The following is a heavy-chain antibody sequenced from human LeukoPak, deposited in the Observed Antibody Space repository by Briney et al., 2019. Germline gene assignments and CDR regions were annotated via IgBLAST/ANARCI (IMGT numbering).Heavy chain of an antibody. D-gene: IGHD5-24*01. CDR2: IYYSGST. J-gene: IGHJ4*02. Sequence: SETLSLTCTVSGGSFSSSSYYWGWIRQPPGKGLEWIGSIYYSGSTYYNPSLKSRVTISVDTSKNQFSLKLSSVTAADTAVYCCARPSGWLQRYYWGQGTLVTVSS. CDR1: GGSFSSSSYY. CDR3: ARPSGWLQRYY. V-gene: IGHV4-39*01.